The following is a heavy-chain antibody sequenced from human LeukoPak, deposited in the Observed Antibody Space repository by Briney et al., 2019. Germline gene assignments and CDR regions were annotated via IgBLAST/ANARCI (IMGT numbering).Heavy chain of an antibody. J-gene: IGHJ4*02. CDR2: IRYDGSNK. V-gene: IGHV3-30*02. Sequence: PGGSLRLSCAASGFTFSSYGMHWVRQAPGKGLEWVAFIRYDGSNKYYADSVKGRFTISRDNSKNTLYLQMNSLRAEDTAVYYCAKEEPTVTTFDYWGQGTLVTVSS. D-gene: IGHD4-17*01. CDR3: AKEEPTVTTFDY. CDR1: GFTFSSYG.